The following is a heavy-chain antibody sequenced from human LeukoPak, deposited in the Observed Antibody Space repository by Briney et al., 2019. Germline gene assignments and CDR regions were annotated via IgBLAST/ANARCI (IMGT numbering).Heavy chain of an antibody. CDR2: INHSGST. J-gene: IGHJ4*02. CDR3: ARGRTYDFWSGYPSHFDY. CDR1: GGSFSGYY. D-gene: IGHD3-3*01. Sequence: SETLSLTCAVYGGSFSGYYWSWIRQPPGKGLERIGEINHSGSTNYNPSLKSRVTISVDTSKNQFSLKLSSVTAADTAVYYCARGRTYDFWSGYPSHFDYWGQGTLVTVSS. V-gene: IGHV4-34*01.